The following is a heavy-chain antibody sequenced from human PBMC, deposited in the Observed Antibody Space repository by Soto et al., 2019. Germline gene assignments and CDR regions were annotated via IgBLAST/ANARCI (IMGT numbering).Heavy chain of an antibody. J-gene: IGHJ4*02. V-gene: IGHV3-33*01. Sequence: QVQLVESGGGVVQPGTSLRLSCAASGFTFSGYGMHWVRQAPGKGLEWVALIWYDGSNKYYVDSVKGRFTISRDNSKNTMYLQMNSLRAEDTAVYYCARPGYCTGGSCYFFLYWGQGTLVTVSS. CDR2: IWYDGSNK. CDR1: GFTFSGYG. CDR3: ARPGYCTGGSCYFFLY. D-gene: IGHD2-15*01.